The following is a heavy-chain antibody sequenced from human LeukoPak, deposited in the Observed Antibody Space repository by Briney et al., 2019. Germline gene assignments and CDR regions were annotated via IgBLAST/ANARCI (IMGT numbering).Heavy chain of an antibody. CDR1: GGSISSTTYY. J-gene: IGHJ4*02. CDR2: SYYSGST. D-gene: IGHD2-15*01. V-gene: IGHV4-39*01. CDR3: ARHLLGYCSGGNCYYFDF. Sequence: SETLSFTCTVSGGSISSTTYYWGWIRQPPGKGLEWIGSSYYSGSTYYNPSLKSRVTISVDTSKNQFSLKLSSVTATDTAVYYCARHLLGYCSGGNCYYFDFWGQGTLVTVSS.